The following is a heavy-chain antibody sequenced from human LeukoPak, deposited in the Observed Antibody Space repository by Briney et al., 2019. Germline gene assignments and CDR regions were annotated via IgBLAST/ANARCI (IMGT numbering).Heavy chain of an antibody. CDR1: GYTFTGYY. V-gene: IGHV1-2*02. CDR3: ARDKGGSYYEGWFDP. Sequence: ASVKLSCKASGYTFTGYYMHWVRQAPGQGLEWMGWINPNSGGTNYAQKFQGRVTMTRDTSISTAYMELSRLRSDDTAVYYCARDKGGSYYEGWFDPWGQGTLVTLSS. CDR2: INPNSGGT. D-gene: IGHD1-26*01. J-gene: IGHJ5*02.